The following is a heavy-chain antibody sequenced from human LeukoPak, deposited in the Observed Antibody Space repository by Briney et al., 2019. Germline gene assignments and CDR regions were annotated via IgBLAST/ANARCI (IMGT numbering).Heavy chain of an antibody. V-gene: IGHV1-2*06. Sequence: ASVKVSCKASGYIFTGYYMHWVRQAPGQGLERMRRINPNSGGTNYAQKFQGRVTMTRDTSISTAYMELSSLRSYDTAVYYCAGIYGDPDPYYYYMEISSEGTTFTVSS. CDR2: INPNSGGT. D-gene: IGHD4-17*01. CDR3: AGIYGDPDPYYYYMEI. CDR1: GYIFTGYY. J-gene: IGHJ6*03.